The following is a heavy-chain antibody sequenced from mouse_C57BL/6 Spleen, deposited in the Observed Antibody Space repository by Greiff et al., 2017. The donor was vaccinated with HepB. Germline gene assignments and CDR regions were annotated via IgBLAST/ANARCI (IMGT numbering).Heavy chain of an antibody. J-gene: IGHJ1*03. CDR3: AREGIYYYGSSSYWYFDV. D-gene: IGHD1-1*01. Sequence: EVHLVESGGGLVKPGGSLKLSCAASGFTFSSYAMSWVRQTPEKRLEWVATISDGGSYTYYPDNVKGRFTISRDNAKNNLYLQMSQLKSEDTAMYYCAREGIYYYGSSSYWYFDVWGTGTTVTVSS. V-gene: IGHV5-4*01. CDR1: GFTFSSYA. CDR2: ISDGGSYT.